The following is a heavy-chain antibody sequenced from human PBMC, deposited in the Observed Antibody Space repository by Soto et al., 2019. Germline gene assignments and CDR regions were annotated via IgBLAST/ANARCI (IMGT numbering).Heavy chain of an antibody. CDR2: IYYSGST. CDR1: GGSISSSSYY. Sequence: SETLSLTCTVSGGSISSSSYYWGWIRQPPGKGLEWIGSIYYSGSTYYNPSLKSRVTISVDTSKNQFSLKLSSVTAADTAVYYCARSLRFLYSSSWSDNWFDPWGQGTLDTVSS. J-gene: IGHJ5*02. CDR3: ARSLRFLYSSSWSDNWFDP. D-gene: IGHD6-13*01. V-gene: IGHV4-39*01.